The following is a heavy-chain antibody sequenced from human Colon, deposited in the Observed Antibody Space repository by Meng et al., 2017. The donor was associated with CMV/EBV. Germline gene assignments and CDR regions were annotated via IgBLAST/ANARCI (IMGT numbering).Heavy chain of an antibody. Sequence: KVSCKGFGYTFTNYWIIWVRQTPAKGLEWVGMIDPADSDARYSPTFQGQVAMSVDKSISTAYLQWSSLKASDTATYYCERRGHSYVDYWGQGTLVTVSS. V-gene: IGHV5-51*01. D-gene: IGHD3-16*01. CDR1: GYTFTNYW. CDR2: IDPADSDA. J-gene: IGHJ4*02. CDR3: ERRGHSYVDY.